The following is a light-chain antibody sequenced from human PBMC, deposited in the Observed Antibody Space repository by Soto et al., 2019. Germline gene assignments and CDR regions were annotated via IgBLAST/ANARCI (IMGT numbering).Light chain of an antibody. CDR3: QQYNSYPWT. CDR1: QSISSW. CDR2: KAS. J-gene: IGKJ1*01. Sequence: DIQMTQSPSTLSASVGDRVTITCRASQSISSWLAWYQQKPGKAPKLLIYKASSLESGVPSRFSGSGSGTGFTLTISSLQPDDFATYYCQQYNSYPWTFGQGTTVEIK. V-gene: IGKV1-5*03.